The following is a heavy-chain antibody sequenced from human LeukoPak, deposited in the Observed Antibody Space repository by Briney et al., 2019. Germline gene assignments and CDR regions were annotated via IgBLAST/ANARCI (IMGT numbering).Heavy chain of an antibody. CDR2: IYPGDSDT. D-gene: IGHD4-17*01. V-gene: IGHV5-51*01. Sequence: KHGESLKISCKGSGYSFNNYWIGWVRQMPGKGLECMGIIYPGDSDTRYSPSFQGQVTISVDKSISTAYLQWSSLKASDTAIYYCARPNDYGYYFDYWGQGTLVTVST. CDR3: ARPNDYGYYFDY. J-gene: IGHJ4*02. CDR1: GYSFNNYW.